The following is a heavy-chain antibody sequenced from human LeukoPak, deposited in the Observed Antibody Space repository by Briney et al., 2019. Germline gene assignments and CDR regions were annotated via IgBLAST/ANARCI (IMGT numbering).Heavy chain of an antibody. V-gene: IGHV3-33*08. CDR3: ARDGSTRLQWLVRAFDI. CDR2: IWYDGSNK. CDR1: GFTFSSYG. D-gene: IGHD6-19*01. Sequence: HTGRSLRLSCAASGFTFSSYGMPWVRQAPGKGLEWVAVIWYDGSNKYYADSVKGRFTISRDNSKNTLYLQMNSLRAEDTAVYYCARDGSTRLQWLVRAFDIWGQGTMVTVSS. J-gene: IGHJ3*02.